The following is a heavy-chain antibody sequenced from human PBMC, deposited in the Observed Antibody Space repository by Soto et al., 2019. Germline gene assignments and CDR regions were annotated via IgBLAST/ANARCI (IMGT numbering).Heavy chain of an antibody. CDR2: IYYSGST. V-gene: IGHV4-39*01. J-gene: IGHJ6*02. Sequence: SETLSLTCTVSGGSISSSSYYWGWIRQPPGKGLEWIGSIYYSGSTYYNPSLKSRVTISVDTSKNQFSLKLSSVTAADTAVYYCARHWYYYDSSGYYFGPAVSYYYYGMDVWGQGTTVTVSS. D-gene: IGHD3-22*01. CDR3: ARHWYYYDSSGYYFGPAVSYYYYGMDV. CDR1: GGSISSSSYY.